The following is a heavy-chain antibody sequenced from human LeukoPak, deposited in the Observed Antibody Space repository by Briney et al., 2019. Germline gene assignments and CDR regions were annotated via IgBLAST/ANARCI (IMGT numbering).Heavy chain of an antibody. CDR3: ARLRITMESYAFDI. J-gene: IGHJ3*02. D-gene: IGHD3-10*01. CDR2: IYSGGSST. CDR1: GFTVSTNY. Sequence: GGSLRLSCTASGFTVSTNYMSWVRQAPGKGLEWVSVIYSGGSSTYYADSVKGRFTISRDKSKNTLYLQMNSLRAEDTAVYYCARLRITMESYAFDIWGQGTMVTVSS. V-gene: IGHV3-66*01.